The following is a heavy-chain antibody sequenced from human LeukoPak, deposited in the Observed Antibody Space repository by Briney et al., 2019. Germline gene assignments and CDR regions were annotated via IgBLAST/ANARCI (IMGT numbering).Heavy chain of an antibody. Sequence: ASVKVSCKASGGTFSSYAISWVRQAPGQGLEWMGGIIPIFGTANYAQKFQGRVTITADESTSTAHMELSSLRSEDTAVYYCARGDMTAYSGYDFFHYWGQGTLVTVSS. CDR2: IIPIFGTA. CDR1: GGTFSSYA. J-gene: IGHJ4*02. CDR3: ARGDMTAYSGYDFFHY. V-gene: IGHV1-69*01. D-gene: IGHD5-12*01.